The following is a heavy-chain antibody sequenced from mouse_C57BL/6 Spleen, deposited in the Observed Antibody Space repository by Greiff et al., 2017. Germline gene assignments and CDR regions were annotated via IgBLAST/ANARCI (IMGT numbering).Heavy chain of an antibody. V-gene: IGHV5-12*01. CDR2: ISNGGGST. CDR3: ARHVHGSSPFAY. D-gene: IGHD1-1*01. CDR1: GFTFSDYY. J-gene: IGHJ3*01. Sequence: DVQLVESGGGLVQPGGSLKLSCAASGFTFSDYYMYWVRQTPEKRLEWVAYISNGGGSTYYPDTVKGRFTISRDNAKNTLYLQMSRLKSEDTAMYYCARHVHGSSPFAYWGQGTLVTVSA.